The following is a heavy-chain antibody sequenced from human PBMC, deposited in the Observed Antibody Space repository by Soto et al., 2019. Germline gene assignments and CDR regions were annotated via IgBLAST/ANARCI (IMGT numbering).Heavy chain of an antibody. CDR1: GYTFTSYG. J-gene: IGHJ6*02. CDR3: ARDPTRITIFGVVTSDAYYYYGMDV. Sequence: ASVKVSCKASGYTFTSYGISWVLQAPGQGLEWMGWISAYNGNTNYAQKLQGRVTMTTDTSTSIAYMELRSLRSDDTAVYYCARDPTRITIFGVVTSDAYYYYGMDVWGQGTTVTVSS. D-gene: IGHD3-3*01. V-gene: IGHV1-18*01. CDR2: ISAYNGNT.